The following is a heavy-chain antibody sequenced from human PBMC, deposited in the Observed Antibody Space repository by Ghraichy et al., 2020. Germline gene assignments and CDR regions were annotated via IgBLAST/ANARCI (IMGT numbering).Heavy chain of an antibody. V-gene: IGHV3-33*01. J-gene: IGHJ4*02. Sequence: WFDGSKKTYADSVKGRCPLSRDNSKITLYLEGNSLRAEDTAVYFCARERESVCGDYELDYWGQGTLVTVSS. D-gene: IGHD4-17*01. CDR2: WFDGSKK. CDR3: ARERESVCGDYELDY.